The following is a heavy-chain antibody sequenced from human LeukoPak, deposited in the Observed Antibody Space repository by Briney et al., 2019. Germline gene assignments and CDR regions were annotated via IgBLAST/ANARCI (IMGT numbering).Heavy chain of an antibody. CDR2: IYYSGST. D-gene: IGHD3-9*01. J-gene: IGHJ3*02. V-gene: IGHV4-39*01. Sequence: SETLSLTCTVSGGSISSSSYYWGWIRQPPGKGLEWIGSIYYSGSTYYNPSLKSRVTMSVDTSKNQFSLKLSSVTAADTAVYYCARQRVLRYFDWLYEGDAFDIWGQGTMVTVSS. CDR3: ARQRVLRYFDWLYEGDAFDI. CDR1: GGSISSSSYY.